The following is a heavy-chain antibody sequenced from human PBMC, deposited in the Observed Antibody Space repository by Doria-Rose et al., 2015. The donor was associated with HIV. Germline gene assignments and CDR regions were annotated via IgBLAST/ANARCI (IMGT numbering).Heavy chain of an antibody. D-gene: IGHD6-13*01. Sequence: QITLKESGPVLVKPTETLTLTCTVSGVSLSSPGMGVSWIRQPPGKALEWLANMFSDDKRSYRTSLKSRLTISRGTSKSQVVLTMTDMDPVDTATYYCARIKSSRWYHKYYFDFWGQGTLVIVSA. CDR2: MFSDDKR. CDR3: ARIKSSRWYHKYYFDF. CDR1: GVSLSSPGMG. J-gene: IGHJ4*02. V-gene: IGHV2-26*01.